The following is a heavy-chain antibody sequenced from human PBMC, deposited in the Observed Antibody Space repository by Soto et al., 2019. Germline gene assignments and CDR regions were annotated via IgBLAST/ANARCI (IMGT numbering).Heavy chain of an antibody. CDR3: ARRGKLGHFDY. CDR1: GGSFSGYY. Sequence: SETLSLTCAVYGGSFSGYYWSWIRQPPGKGLEWIGEINHRGSTNYNPSLKRRFTISVDTSKNQFSLKLSSVTAADTAVYYCARRGKLGHFDYWGQGTLVSVSS. D-gene: IGHD3-16*01. J-gene: IGHJ4*02. CDR2: INHRGST. V-gene: IGHV4-34*01.